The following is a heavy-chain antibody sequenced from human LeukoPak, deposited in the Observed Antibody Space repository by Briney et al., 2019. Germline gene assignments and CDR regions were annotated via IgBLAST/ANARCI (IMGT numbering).Heavy chain of an antibody. CDR2: IIPIFGTA. Sequence: SVKVSCKASGGTFSSYAISWVRQAPGQGLEWMGGIIPIFGTANYAQKFQGRVTITADKSTSTAYMELSSLRFEDTAVYYCARGSRSYSSSWPFDYWGQGTLVTVSS. J-gene: IGHJ4*02. CDR3: ARGSRSYSSSWPFDY. D-gene: IGHD6-13*01. V-gene: IGHV1-69*06. CDR1: GGTFSSYA.